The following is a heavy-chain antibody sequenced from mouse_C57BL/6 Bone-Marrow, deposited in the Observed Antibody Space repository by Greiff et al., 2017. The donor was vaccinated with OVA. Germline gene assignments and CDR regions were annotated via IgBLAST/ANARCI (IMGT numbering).Heavy chain of an antibody. D-gene: IGHD2-1*01. V-gene: IGHV1-15*01. CDR2: IDPETGGT. CDR3: PYGNYVY. J-gene: IGHJ2*01. Sequence: QVQLQQSGAGLVRPGASVSLSCKASGYTFTDYEVHWVKQTPVHGLEWIGAIDPETGGTSYNQKFKGKAILTADKSSSTAYMELRSLTSEDSAVYYCPYGNYVYWGQGTTLTVSS. CDR1: GYTFTDYE.